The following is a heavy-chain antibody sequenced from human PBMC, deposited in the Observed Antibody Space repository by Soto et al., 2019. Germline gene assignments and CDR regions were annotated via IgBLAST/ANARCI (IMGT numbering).Heavy chain of an antibody. D-gene: IGHD3-9*01. CDR3: ARKCYRHFDWLVDH. J-gene: IGHJ4*01. CDR2: MNPNSGKT. CDR1: GYSFTNYD. Sequence: QVQLVQSGAEVKKPGASVKVSCKASGYSFTNYDINWVRQVTGQGLEWMGWMNPNSGKTGYAQKFQGRVTMTRNTSITTAYMELSGLTSEDTAVYYCARKCYRHFDWLVDHWGQGTLVTVSS. V-gene: IGHV1-8*01.